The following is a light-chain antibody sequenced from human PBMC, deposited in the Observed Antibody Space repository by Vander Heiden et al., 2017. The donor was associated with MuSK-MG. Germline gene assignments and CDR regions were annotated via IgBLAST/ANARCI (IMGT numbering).Light chain of an antibody. CDR1: QSVHTY. Sequence: EIVLTQSPATLSLSPRERATLSCSASQSVHTYLAWFQRTPGQTPRLLIYDAYTRASGTPARFSGRGSGTDFTLTISSLEPEDVAVSYCQQRAYWPLTFGGGTKVE. J-gene: IGKJ4*01. V-gene: IGKV3-11*01. CDR3: QQRAYWPLT. CDR2: DAY.